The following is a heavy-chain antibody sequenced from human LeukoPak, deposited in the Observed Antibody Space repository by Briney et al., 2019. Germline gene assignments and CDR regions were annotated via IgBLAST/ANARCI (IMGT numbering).Heavy chain of an antibody. D-gene: IGHD3-22*01. CDR1: GGSISSSSYY. CDR3: ASPVLDYYDSSGYEGWFDP. J-gene: IGHJ5*02. V-gene: IGHV4-39*01. Sequence: SETLSLTCTVSGGSISSSSYYWGWIRQPPGKGLEWIGNIYYSGSTYYNPSLKSRVTISVDTSKNQFSLKLSSVTAADTAVYYCASPVLDYYDSSGYEGWFDPWGQGTLVTVSS. CDR2: IYYSGST.